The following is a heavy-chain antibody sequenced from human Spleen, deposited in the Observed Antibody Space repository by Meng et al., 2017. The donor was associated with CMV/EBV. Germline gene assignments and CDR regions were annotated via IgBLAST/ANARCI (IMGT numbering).Heavy chain of an antibody. CDR1: GFRFNDYS. Sequence: ASGFRFNDYSMTWVRQAPGKGLEWVASISSGRSYIYYSDSAKGRFTISRDNAKNSVFLQMDSLRAEDTAIYFCARDHLEVRGAAFDYWGQGTLVTVSS. D-gene: IGHD3-10*01. V-gene: IGHV3-21*06. CDR3: ARDHLEVRGAAFDY. CDR2: ISSGRSYI. J-gene: IGHJ4*02.